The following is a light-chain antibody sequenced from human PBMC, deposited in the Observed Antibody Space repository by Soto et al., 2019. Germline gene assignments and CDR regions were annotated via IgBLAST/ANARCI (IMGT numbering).Light chain of an antibody. CDR1: SSNIGAGYP. J-gene: IGLJ3*02. Sequence: VLTQPPSVSGAPGQRVTISCTGSSSNIGAGYPVHWYQQLPGTAPKLLVAGNRPSGVPDRFSVSKSDNTASLTISGLQAEDEADYYCCSYAGSFTWVFGGGTKLTVL. V-gene: IGLV1-40*01. CDR3: CSYAGSFTWV. CDR2: G.